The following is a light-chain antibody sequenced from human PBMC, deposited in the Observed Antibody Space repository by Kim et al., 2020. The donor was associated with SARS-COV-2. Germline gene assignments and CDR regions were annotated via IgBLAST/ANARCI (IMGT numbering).Light chain of an antibody. V-gene: IGLV6-57*04. CDR3: QSSDDTTVV. J-gene: IGLJ2*01. Sequence: NFMLTQPHSVSESPGKTVNISCTRNSGSIASSTVQWYRQRPGSAPTTVIYEQNRRPSGVPNRFSGSVDISSNSASLFISGLTTEDEADYYCQSSDDTTVVIGGGTKVIVL. CDR2: EQN. CDR1: SGSIASST.